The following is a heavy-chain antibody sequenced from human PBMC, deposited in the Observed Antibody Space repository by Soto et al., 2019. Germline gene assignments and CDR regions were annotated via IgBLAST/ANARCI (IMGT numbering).Heavy chain of an antibody. Sequence: QVQLQQWGAGLLKPSETLSLTCAVYGGSFSGYYWSWIRQPPGKGLEWMGEINHSGSTNYNPSLKSRVTISVDTSKIQFSLKLSSVTAADTAVYYCARGLPYCSSTSCYVSSPIAYWGQGTLVTVCS. V-gene: IGHV4-34*01. J-gene: IGHJ4*02. CDR2: INHSGST. CDR1: GGSFSGYY. CDR3: ARGLPYCSSTSCYVSSPIAY. D-gene: IGHD2-2*01.